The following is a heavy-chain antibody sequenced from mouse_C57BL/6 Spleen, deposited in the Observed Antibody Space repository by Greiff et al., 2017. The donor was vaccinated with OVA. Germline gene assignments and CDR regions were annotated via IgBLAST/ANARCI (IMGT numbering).Heavy chain of an antibody. CDR2: ILPGSGST. CDR3: ARSYGYDIDGFAY. CDR1: GYTFTGYW. V-gene: IGHV1-9*01. Sequence: QVQLQQSGAELMKPGASVKLSCKATGYTFTGYWIEWVKQRPGHGLEWIGEILPGSGSTNYNEKFKGKATFTADTSSNTAYMQLSSLTTEDSAIDYCARSYGYDIDGFAYWGQGTLVTVSA. J-gene: IGHJ3*01. D-gene: IGHD2-2*01.